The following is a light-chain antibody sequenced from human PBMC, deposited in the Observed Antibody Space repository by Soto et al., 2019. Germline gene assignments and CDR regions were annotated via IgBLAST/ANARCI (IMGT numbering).Light chain of an antibody. CDR1: QSVSSTY. CDR3: QQYGSSMWT. CDR2: ATS. Sequence: EIVLTQSPGTLSLSPGERASLSCRASQSVSSTYLAWYQQKPGQAPRLLIYATSTRATGIPDRFSGSGSGTDFTNTISRLEPEDFAVYYCQQYGSSMWTFGQGTKVEIK. J-gene: IGKJ1*01. V-gene: IGKV3-20*01.